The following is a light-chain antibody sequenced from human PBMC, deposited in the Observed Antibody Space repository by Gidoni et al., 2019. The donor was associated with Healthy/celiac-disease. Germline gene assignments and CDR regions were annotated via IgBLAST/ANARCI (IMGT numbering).Light chain of an antibody. Sequence: EIVMTQSPATLSVSPGGRVTLSCMASQSVTSNLAWYQQKPGQAPRLLLYGASTRATGIPARFSGSGSGTEFALTISILQSEDFVVDYCQQYNNWPPMYTFGQGTKLEIK. V-gene: IGKV3-15*01. CDR3: QQYNNWPPMYT. CDR2: GAS. J-gene: IGKJ2*01. CDR1: QSVTSN.